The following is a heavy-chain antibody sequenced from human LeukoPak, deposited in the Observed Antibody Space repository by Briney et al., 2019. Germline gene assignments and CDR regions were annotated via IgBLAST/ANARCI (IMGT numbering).Heavy chain of an antibody. CDR3: ARVGGKARYYDSSGYYYFDY. J-gene: IGHJ4*02. CDR2: ISGSGDST. D-gene: IGHD3-22*01. CDR1: GLTFINYA. V-gene: IGHV3-23*01. Sequence: PGGSLRLSCAASGLTFINYALSWVRQAPGKGLEWVSVISGSGDSTYYADSVKGRFTISRDNAKNSLYLQMNSLRAEDTAVYYCARVGGKARYYDSSGYYYFDYWGQGTLATVSS.